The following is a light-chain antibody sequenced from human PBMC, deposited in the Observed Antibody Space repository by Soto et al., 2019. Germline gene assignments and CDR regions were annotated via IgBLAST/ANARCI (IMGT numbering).Light chain of an antibody. Sequence: DFQMTQSPSTLSASVGDRVTITCRASQSVTNYLAWYQQKPGKAPKLLISDASTLESGVPSRFSGSGSGTEFTLTISRLQREYFATCYCQHYTTYVWTFGQGTRVDIK. CDR2: DAS. V-gene: IGKV1-5*01. CDR3: QHYTTYVWT. CDR1: QSVTNY. J-gene: IGKJ1*01.